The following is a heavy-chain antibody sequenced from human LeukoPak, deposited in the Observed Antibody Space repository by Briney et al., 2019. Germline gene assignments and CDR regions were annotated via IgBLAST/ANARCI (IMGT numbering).Heavy chain of an antibody. CDR3: AKDRDYYGSGYNWFDP. CDR1: GFTFSSYA. J-gene: IGHJ5*02. CDR2: ISGSGGST. Sequence: GGSLRLSCAASGFTFSSYAMSWVRQAPGKGPEWVSAISGSGGSTYYADSVKGRFTISRDNSKNTLYLQMNSLRAEDTAVYYCAKDRDYYGSGYNWFDPWGQGTLVTVSS. D-gene: IGHD3-10*01. V-gene: IGHV3-23*01.